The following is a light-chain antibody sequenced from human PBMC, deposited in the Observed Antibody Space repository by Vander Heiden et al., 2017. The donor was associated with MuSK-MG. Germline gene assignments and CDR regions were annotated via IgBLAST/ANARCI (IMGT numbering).Light chain of an antibody. Sequence: ITMTQCPSSLSASVGERVTITCRASQSISSYLNWYQQKPVKAPKLLIYAAASLQSGGPSRFSGSGSGTDVTLTISSLQPEDCATYYCQQSYSTPRTFGQGTKVEIK. V-gene: IGKV1-39*01. J-gene: IGKJ1*01. CDR1: QSISSY. CDR2: AAA. CDR3: QQSYSTPRT.